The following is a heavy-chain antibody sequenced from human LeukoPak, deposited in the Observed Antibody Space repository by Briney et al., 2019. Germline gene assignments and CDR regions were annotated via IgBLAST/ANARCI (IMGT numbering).Heavy chain of an antibody. CDR2: IYYSGST. J-gene: IGHJ5*02. CDR1: GGSISSGDYY. D-gene: IGHD5-12*01. CDR3: ARESEDIVATTLLEFDP. V-gene: IGHV4-30-4*01. Sequence: SETLSLTCTVSGGSISSGDYYWSWIRQPPGKGLEWIGYIYYSGSTYYNPSLKSRVTISVDTSKNQFSLKLSSVTAADTAVYYCARESEDIVATTLLEFDPWGQGTLVTVSS.